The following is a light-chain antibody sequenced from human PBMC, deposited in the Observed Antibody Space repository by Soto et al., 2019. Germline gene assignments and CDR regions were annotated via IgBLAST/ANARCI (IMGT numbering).Light chain of an antibody. J-gene: IGKJ4*01. V-gene: IGKV2-30*01. CDR1: QGLVYGDGHTY. CDR2: KVS. CDR3: MQGTHWPPT. Sequence: DVVMTQSPLSLPVTLGQAASISCRSSQGLVYGDGHTYMHWFQQRPGQSPMSLIYKVSNRDSGVPDRFSGSASGTNVTLKIIRVEAEDVGVYYCMQGTHWPPTFGGGTKVEIK.